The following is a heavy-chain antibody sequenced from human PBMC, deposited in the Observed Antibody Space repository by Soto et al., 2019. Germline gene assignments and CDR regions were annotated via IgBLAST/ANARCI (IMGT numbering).Heavy chain of an antibody. CDR2: ISGSGGST. CDR3: AKDRPPYYDFWSGLGYYFDY. V-gene: IGHV3-23*01. Sequence: GGSLSLSCAASGVPFSSYSMSWVRQAPGKGLEWVSAISGSGGSTYYADSVKGRFTISRDNSKNTLYLQMNSLRAEDTAVYYCAKDRPPYYDFWSGLGYYFDYWGQGTLVTVSS. J-gene: IGHJ4*02. D-gene: IGHD3-3*01. CDR1: GVPFSSYS.